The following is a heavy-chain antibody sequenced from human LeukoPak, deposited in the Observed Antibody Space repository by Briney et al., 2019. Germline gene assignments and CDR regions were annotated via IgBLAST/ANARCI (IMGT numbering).Heavy chain of an antibody. Sequence: GGSLRLSCAASGFTFSSYEMNWVRQAPGKGLEWVSYISSSGSTIYYADSVKGRFTISRDNAKNSLYLQMNSLRAEDTALYHCARGAGGITGTTWYDYWGQGTLVTVSS. V-gene: IGHV3-48*03. D-gene: IGHD1-7*01. J-gene: IGHJ4*02. CDR2: ISSSGSTI. CDR1: GFTFSSYE. CDR3: ARGAGGITGTTWYDY.